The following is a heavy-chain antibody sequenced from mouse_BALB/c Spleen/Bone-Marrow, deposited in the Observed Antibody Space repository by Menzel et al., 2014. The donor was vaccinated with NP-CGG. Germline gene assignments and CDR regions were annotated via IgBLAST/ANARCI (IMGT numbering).Heavy chain of an antibody. Sequence: EVKLMDSGGDLVKPGGSLKLSCAASGFTFSTYGMSWVRQTPDKRLEWVATISSGGGYTYYPDSVKGRFTISRDNAKNTLYLQMSSLKSEDTAMYYCTRQGNWDHYAMDHWGQGTSVTVSS. CDR1: GFTFSTYG. D-gene: IGHD4-1*01. CDR2: ISSGGGYT. CDR3: TRQGNWDHYAMDH. V-gene: IGHV5-6*01. J-gene: IGHJ4*01.